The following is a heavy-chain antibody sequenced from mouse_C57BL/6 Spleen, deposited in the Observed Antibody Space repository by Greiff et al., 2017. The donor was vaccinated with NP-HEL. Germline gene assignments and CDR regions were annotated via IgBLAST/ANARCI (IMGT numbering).Heavy chain of an antibody. D-gene: IGHD3-2*02. J-gene: IGHJ4*01. CDR1: GYTFTSYT. CDR3: ARGGSSGSYAMDY. V-gene: IGHV1-4*01. Sequence: QVQLQQSGAELARPGASVKMSCKASGYTFTSYTMHWVKQRPGQGLEWIGYINPSSGYTKYNQKFKDKATLTADKSSSTAYMQLSSLTSEDAAVYYCARGGSSGSYAMDYWGQGTSVTVSS. CDR2: INPSSGYT.